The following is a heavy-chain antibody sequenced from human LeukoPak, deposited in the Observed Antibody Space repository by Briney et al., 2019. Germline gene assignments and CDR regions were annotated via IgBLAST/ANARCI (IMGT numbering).Heavy chain of an antibody. CDR1: GGTFSSYA. Sequence: SVNVSCKASGGTFSSYAISWVRQAPGQGLEWMGGIIPIFGTANYAQKFQGRVTITADESTSTAYMELSSLRSEDTAVYYCARDLYSSSPRVEDYYYMDVWGKGTTVTVSS. D-gene: IGHD6-6*01. CDR2: IIPIFGTA. V-gene: IGHV1-69*13. J-gene: IGHJ6*03. CDR3: ARDLYSSSPRVEDYYYMDV.